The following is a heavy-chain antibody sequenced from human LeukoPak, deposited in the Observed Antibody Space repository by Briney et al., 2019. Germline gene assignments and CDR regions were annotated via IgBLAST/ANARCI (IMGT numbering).Heavy chain of an antibody. D-gene: IGHD6-6*01. CDR2: ISRDSAYM. Sequence: GGSLRLSCAASGFTFTTYDMNWVRQAPGKGLEWVAYISRDSAYMYLADSVKGRFTISRDNAKNSLYLQMNSLRGEDTAVYYCARDDASTARASGMDVWGKGTTVTVSS. CDR3: ARDDASTARASGMDV. J-gene: IGHJ6*04. CDR1: GFTFTTYD. V-gene: IGHV3-21*01.